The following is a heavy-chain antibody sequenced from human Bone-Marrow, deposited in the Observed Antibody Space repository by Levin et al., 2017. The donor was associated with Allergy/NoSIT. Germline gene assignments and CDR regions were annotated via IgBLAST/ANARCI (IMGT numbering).Heavy chain of an antibody. D-gene: IGHD6-13*01. CDR2: IYHSGNT. Sequence: SETLSLTCAVSGGSISGNYWWSWVRQPPGKGLEWIGEIYHSGNTNYNPSLKSRVSILVDKSKNQLSLILSSVTAADTAVYYCARDRVRTIAAGGDAFDIWGQGTMVTVSS. CDR1: GGSISGNYW. J-gene: IGHJ3*02. V-gene: IGHV4-4*02. CDR3: ARDRVRTIAAGGDAFDI.